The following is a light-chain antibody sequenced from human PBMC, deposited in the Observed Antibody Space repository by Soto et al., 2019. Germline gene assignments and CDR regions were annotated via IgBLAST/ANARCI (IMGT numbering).Light chain of an antibody. CDR2: DTS. J-gene: IGKJ1*01. V-gene: IGKV3-20*01. CDR3: QQYQNSPRT. Sequence: EIVLTQSPATLSLSPGERATVSCRASQSVGGSSLAWYQQRPGQAPRLLIYDTSKRATGIPDRFSGSGSGTDFTLTISRLEPEDFAVYYCQQYQNSPRTFGQGTK. CDR1: QSVGGSS.